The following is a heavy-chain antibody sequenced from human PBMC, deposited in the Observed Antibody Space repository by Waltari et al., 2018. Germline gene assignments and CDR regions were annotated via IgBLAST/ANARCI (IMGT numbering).Heavy chain of an antibody. V-gene: IGHV4-59*01. D-gene: IGHD6-13*01. CDR3: ARDLGSASWYGAFDV. Sequence: QVQLQESGPGLVKPSETLSLTCIVSGDSITSYYWNWIRQPPGKGLEWIGYLYNSGSTNYNPSLKSRVTISVDTSKNQFSLKLTSVTAADTAVYYCARDLGSASWYGAFDVWGQGTMVSVSS. CDR2: LYNSGST. J-gene: IGHJ3*01. CDR1: GDSITSYY.